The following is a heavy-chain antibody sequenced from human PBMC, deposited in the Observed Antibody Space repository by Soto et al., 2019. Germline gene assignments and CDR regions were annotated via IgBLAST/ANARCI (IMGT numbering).Heavy chain of an antibody. D-gene: IGHD3-3*01. CDR1: GFTFGDYA. CDR2: IRSKAYGGTT. V-gene: IGHV3-49*03. J-gene: IGHJ4*02. Sequence: GGSLRLSCTASGFTFGDYAMSWFRQAPGKGLEWVGFIRSKAYGGTTEYAASVKGRFTISRDDSKSIAYLQMNSLKTEDTAVYYCIGGDYDFWSGPAFDYWGQGTLVTVSS. CDR3: IGGDYDFWSGPAFDY.